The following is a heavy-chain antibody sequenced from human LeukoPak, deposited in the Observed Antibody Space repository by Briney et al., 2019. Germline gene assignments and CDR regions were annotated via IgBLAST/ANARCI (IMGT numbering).Heavy chain of an antibody. CDR2: IYDNGST. D-gene: IGHD6-19*01. J-gene: IGHJ4*02. Sequence: SETLSLTCTVSGGSISGYYWSWIRQPPGKGLEWIGSIYDNGSTNYNPSLKSRVTISVDTSKNQFSLKLSSVTAADTAVYYCASIVAVAGFDYWGQGTLVTVSS. V-gene: IGHV4-59*12. CDR1: GGSISGYY. CDR3: ASIVAVAGFDY.